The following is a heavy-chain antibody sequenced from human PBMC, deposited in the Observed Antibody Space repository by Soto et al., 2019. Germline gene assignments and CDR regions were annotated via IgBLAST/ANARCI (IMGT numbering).Heavy chain of an antibody. J-gene: IGHJ6*02. CDR1: GVSISNSDYW. V-gene: IGHV4-30-4*01. CDR2: TYYSGTT. Sequence: QVQLQESGPGLVKPSQTLSLTCTVSGVSISNSDYWWGWSRQSPGKGLEWIGNTYYSGTTNYNPSLKSPVTISLDTSKNQFSLKLTSVPAAHTAVYYCARVSGPYYYGLDVWGQGTTVTVSS. D-gene: IGHD3-3*01. CDR3: ARVSGPYYYGLDV.